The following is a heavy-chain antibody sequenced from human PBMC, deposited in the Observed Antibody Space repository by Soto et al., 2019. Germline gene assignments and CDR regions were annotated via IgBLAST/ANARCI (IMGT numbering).Heavy chain of an antibody. CDR3: AHERVGNPWYSFDY. CDR1: GFSLTTTGVG. J-gene: IGHJ4*02. D-gene: IGHD1-26*01. CDR2: IYWDDDK. Sequence: QITLKESGPTLVKPTQTLTLTCTFSGFSLTTTGVGVXXXRXXXXKAXEWLALIYWDDDKRYSPSLKSRLTIXXXXXXXXVVLTXIXXXXXXTATYYCAHERVGNPWYSFDYWGQGALVTVSS. V-gene: IGHV2-5*02.